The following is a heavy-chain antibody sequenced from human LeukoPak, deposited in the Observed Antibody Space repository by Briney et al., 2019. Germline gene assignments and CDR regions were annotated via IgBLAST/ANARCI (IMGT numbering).Heavy chain of an antibody. Sequence: PSETLSLTCTVSGGSISSSSYYWGWIRQPPGKGLEWIGSIYYSGSTYYNPSLKSRVTISVDTSKNQFSLKLSSVTAADTAVYYCARHGDPTYYGSGSYSYFDYWGQGTLVTVSS. CDR3: ARHGDPTYYGSGSYSYFDY. V-gene: IGHV4-39*01. J-gene: IGHJ4*02. CDR2: IYYSGST. CDR1: GGSISSSSYY. D-gene: IGHD3-10*01.